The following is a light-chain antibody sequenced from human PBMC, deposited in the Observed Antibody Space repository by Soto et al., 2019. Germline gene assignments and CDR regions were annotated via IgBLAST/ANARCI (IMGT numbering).Light chain of an antibody. Sequence: QSVLTQPASVSGSPGQSIPISCIGNSSYVGAYDLVSWYQQHPGTAPRLIIYEDLRRPSGIDSRGSGSKSGNTASLTIYCLRAEYEGNYNCCSYSGNRIFVLGGGTKVTVL. V-gene: IGLV2-23*01. CDR2: EDL. CDR1: SSYVGAYDL. J-gene: IGLJ3*02. CDR3: CSYSGNRIFV.